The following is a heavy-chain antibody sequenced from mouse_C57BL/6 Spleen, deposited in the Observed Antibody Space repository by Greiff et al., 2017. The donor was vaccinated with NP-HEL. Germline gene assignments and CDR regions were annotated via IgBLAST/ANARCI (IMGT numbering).Heavy chain of an antibody. Sequence: VQLQQSGAELVKPGASVKLSCKASGYTFTEYPIHWVKQRSGQGLEWIGWFYPGSGSIKYNEKFKDKATLPADKSASTVYMELSRLTSEDSAVYFGARHAYYYGRSRHFDYWGQGTTLTVSS. J-gene: IGHJ2*01. CDR1: GYTFTEYP. CDR2: FYPGSGSI. D-gene: IGHD1-1*01. V-gene: IGHV1-62-2*01. CDR3: ARHAYYYGRSRHFDY.